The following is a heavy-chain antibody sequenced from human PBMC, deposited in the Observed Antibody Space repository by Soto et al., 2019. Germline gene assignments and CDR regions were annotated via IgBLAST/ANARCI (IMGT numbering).Heavy chain of an antibody. CDR2: IFHSGST. CDR3: ARAKQDEWIRQDFDY. V-gene: IGHV4-4*02. CDR1: GDSISSSNW. Sequence: QVQLQESGPGLVKPSGTLSLTCAVSGDSISSSNWWTWVRQPPGKGLEWIGEIFHSGSTNYNPSLKSRVTISVDKSRNQFSLKVNSVTAADTAVYYCARAKQDEWIRQDFDYWGQGTLVTVSS. D-gene: IGHD5-18*01. J-gene: IGHJ4*02.